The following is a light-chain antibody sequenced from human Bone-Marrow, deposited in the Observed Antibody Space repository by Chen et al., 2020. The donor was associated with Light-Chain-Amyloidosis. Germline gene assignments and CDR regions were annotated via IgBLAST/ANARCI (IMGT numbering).Light chain of an antibody. J-gene: IGLJ3*02. CDR1: NIGSTS. CDR2: DDS. Sequence: SHVLTQPSSVSVAPGRTATIACGGNNIGSTSVHWYQQTPGQAPLLVVYDDSDRPSGIPERLSGSNSGNTATLTISRVEAGDEADYYCQVWDRSSDRPVFGGGTKLTVL. CDR3: QVWDRSSDRPV. V-gene: IGLV3-21*02.